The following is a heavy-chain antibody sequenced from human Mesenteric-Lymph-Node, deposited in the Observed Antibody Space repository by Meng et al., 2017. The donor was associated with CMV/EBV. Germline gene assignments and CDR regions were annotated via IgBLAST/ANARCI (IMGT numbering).Heavy chain of an antibody. D-gene: IGHD3-10*01. CDR2: IYYSGGT. Sequence: VSGGSINSAGYFWTWIRQHPGRGLEWIGYIYYSGGTHYNPSLKSRVTISADTSKNQFSLNLNSVTAADTAVYYCAIYGSGTSYYFDYWGQGTLVTVSS. J-gene: IGHJ4*02. CDR3: AIYGSGTSYYFDY. CDR1: GGSINSAGYF. V-gene: IGHV4-31*02.